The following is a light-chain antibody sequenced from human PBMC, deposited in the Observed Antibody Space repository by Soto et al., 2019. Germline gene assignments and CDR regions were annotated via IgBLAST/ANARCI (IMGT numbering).Light chain of an antibody. CDR1: QSISTY. CDR3: QQYNSYPLT. J-gene: IGKJ1*01. Sequence: SPSRLPVSPGERAPLSRRASQSISTYFAWYQQKSGQAPRLLIYDVSTRATGVPARFSGTGSETDFTLTISCLQSEDSAVYYCQQYNSYPLTFGQGTKV. CDR2: DVS. V-gene: IGKV3-15*01.